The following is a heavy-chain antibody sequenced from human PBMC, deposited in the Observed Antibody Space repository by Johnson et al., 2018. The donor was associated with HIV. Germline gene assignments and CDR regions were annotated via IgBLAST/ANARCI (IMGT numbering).Heavy chain of an antibody. CDR3: ARGRGSKDM. J-gene: IGHJ3*02. V-gene: IGHV3-9*01. Sequence: LLVESGGGLVQPGRSLRLSCAASGFTFDDYAMHWVRQAPGKGLEWVSGISWNSGSIGYADSVKGRFTISRDNAKNSLYLQMNSLRAEDTAVYYCARGRGSKDMWGQGTRVTVSS. CDR1: GFTFDDYA. CDR2: ISWNSGSI.